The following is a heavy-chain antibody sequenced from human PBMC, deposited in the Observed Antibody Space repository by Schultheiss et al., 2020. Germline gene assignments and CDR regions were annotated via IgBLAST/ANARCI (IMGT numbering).Heavy chain of an antibody. CDR3: ARGGCSSTSCYVFGYGMDV. D-gene: IGHD2-2*01. CDR1: GGSFSGYY. J-gene: IGHJ6*02. CDR2: IYYSGST. V-gene: IGHV4-34*01. Sequence: SQTLSLTCTVYGGSFSGYYWSWIRQPPGKGLEWIGSIYYSGSTNYNPSLKSRVTISVDTSKNQFSLKLSSVTAADTAVYYCARGGCSSTSCYVFGYGMDVWGQGTTVTVSS.